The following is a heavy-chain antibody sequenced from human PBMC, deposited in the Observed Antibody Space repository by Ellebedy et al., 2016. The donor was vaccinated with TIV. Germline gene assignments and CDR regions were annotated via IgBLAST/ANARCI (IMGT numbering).Heavy chain of an antibody. Sequence: ASVKVSCKASGYTFTSHDINWVRQATGQGLEWMGRIIPILGIANYAQKFQGRVTITADKSTSTAYMELSSLRSEDTAVYYCARGGDGYNFPDYWGQGTLVTVSS. J-gene: IGHJ4*02. V-gene: IGHV1-69*04. D-gene: IGHD5-24*01. CDR2: IIPILGIA. CDR1: GYTFTSHD. CDR3: ARGGDGYNFPDY.